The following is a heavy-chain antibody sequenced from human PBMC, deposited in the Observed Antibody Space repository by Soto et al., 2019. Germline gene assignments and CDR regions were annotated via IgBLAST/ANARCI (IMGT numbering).Heavy chain of an antibody. V-gene: IGHV4-31*02. CDR3: ASSGGPEGDWFDP. CDR2: VYYSGIT. D-gene: IGHD3-16*01. CDR1: GGPIRRRGYY. Sequence: TSETLSLTCSVSGGPIRRRGYYWSWVRQKPGEGLEWIGFVYYSGITDYNPSLKSRLMISADTSKNQFFLNLYSVTAADTAVYYCASSGGPEGDWFDPWGQGISVTVSS. J-gene: IGHJ5*02.